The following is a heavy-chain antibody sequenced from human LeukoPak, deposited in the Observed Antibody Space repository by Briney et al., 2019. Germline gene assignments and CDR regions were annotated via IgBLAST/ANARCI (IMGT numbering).Heavy chain of an antibody. Sequence: ASVKVSCKASGYTFTSYGISWVRQAPGQGLEWMGWISAYSGNTNYAQKLQGRVTMTTDTSTSTAYMELRSLRSDDTAVYYCARVFIGSAARPLYNWFDPWGQGTLVTVSS. CDR1: GYTFTSYG. CDR2: ISAYSGNT. V-gene: IGHV1-18*01. CDR3: ARVFIGSAARPLYNWFDP. D-gene: IGHD6-6*01. J-gene: IGHJ5*02.